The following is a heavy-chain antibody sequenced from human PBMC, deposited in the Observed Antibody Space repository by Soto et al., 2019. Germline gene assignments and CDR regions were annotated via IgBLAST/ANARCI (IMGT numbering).Heavy chain of an antibody. CDR3: ARALSDCTSTSCYAYFYYGMDV. D-gene: IGHD2-2*01. V-gene: IGHV1-69*06. CDR1: GGAFSSYT. Sequence: QVQLMQSGAEVKKPGSSVKVSCKASGGAFSSYTINWVRQAPGHGLEWMGGILPIFGTTNYAQRFQGRVTITAEKSTSTAYMELSSLRSEDTAVYSCARALSDCTSTSCYAYFYYGMDVWGQGTTVTVSS. CDR2: ILPIFGTT. J-gene: IGHJ6*02.